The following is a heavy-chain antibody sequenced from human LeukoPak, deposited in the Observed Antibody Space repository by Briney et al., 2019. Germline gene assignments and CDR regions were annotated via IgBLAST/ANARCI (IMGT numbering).Heavy chain of an antibody. D-gene: IGHD2-2*01. CDR2: ISGSGGST. Sequence: GGSMRLSCAASGVTFSRYAMSWVGRAQGKGVEGVSAISGSGGSTYYADSVKGRFTISRDNSKNTLYLQMNSLRAEDTAVYYCAKVLGYQLLFYYYGMDVWGKGTTVTVSS. V-gene: IGHV3-23*01. CDR3: AKVLGYQLLFYYYGMDV. J-gene: IGHJ6*04. CDR1: GVTFSRYA.